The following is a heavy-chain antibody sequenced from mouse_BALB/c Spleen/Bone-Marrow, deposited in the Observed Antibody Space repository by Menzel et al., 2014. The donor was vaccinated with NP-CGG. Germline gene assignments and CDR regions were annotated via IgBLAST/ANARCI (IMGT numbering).Heavy chain of an antibody. CDR1: GFNIKDTY. V-gene: IGHV14-3*02. J-gene: IGHJ3*01. CDR3: ARLDLFVY. Sequence: VHVKQSGAELVKPGASVKLSCTASGFNIKDTYMHWVKQRPEQGLEWIGRIDPANGNTKYDPKFQGKATITADTSSNTAYLQLSSLTSEDTAVYYCARLDLFVYWGQGTLVTVSA. CDR2: IDPANGNT.